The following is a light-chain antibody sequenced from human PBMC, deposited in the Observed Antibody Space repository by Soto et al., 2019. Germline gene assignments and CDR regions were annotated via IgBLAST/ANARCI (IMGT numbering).Light chain of an antibody. J-gene: IGLJ2*01. V-gene: IGLV2-14*01. CDR2: EVS. CDR1: SSDVGGYNY. CDR3: SSYTSSSTRVV. Sequence: QSALTQPASVSGSPGQSITISCTGTSSDVGGYNYVSWYQQHPGKAPKLMIYEVSNRPSGVSNRFSGSKSGNTASLTISGLQAEDEADYYRSSYTSSSTRVVFGGGTKLTVL.